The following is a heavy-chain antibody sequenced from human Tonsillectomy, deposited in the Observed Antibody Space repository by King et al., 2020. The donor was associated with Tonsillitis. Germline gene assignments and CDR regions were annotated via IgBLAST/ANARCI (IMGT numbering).Heavy chain of an antibody. Sequence: VQLVESGGGLVQPGGSLRLSCAVSGFTFSSYWMEWVRQAPGKGLVSVSRVNGDGIYINYEDSVKSRFTISRDNAKNTVYLQMNSLRGEDTAVYYCARTADGDHLDYWGQGTQVTVSS. V-gene: IGHV3-74*01. CDR2: VNGDGIYI. J-gene: IGHJ4*02. D-gene: IGHD4-17*01. CDR1: GFTFSSYW. CDR3: ARTADGDHLDY.